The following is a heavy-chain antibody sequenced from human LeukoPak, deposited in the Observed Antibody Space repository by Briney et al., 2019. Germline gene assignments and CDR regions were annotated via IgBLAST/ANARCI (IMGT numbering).Heavy chain of an antibody. D-gene: IGHD2-21*01. CDR1: GFTFSSYA. CDR3: AKPPPYCGGDCYWGIDY. CDR2: ISGSGGST. V-gene: IGHV3-23*01. J-gene: IGHJ4*02. Sequence: GGSLRLSCAASGFTFSSYAMSWVRQAPGKGLEWVSAISGSGGSTYYADSVKGRFTISRDNSKNTLYLQMNSLRAEDMAVYYCAKPPPYCGGDCYWGIDYWGQGTLVTVSS.